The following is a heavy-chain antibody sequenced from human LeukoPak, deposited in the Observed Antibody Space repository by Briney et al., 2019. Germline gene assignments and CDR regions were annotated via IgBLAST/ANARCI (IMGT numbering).Heavy chain of an antibody. V-gene: IGHV4-59*08. CDR3: ARREYSSTSFDY. J-gene: IGHJ4*02. D-gene: IGHD6-6*01. Sequence: PSETLSLTCTVSGGSISSYYWSWIRQPPGKGLEWIGYIYYSGSTNYNPSLKSRVTISVDTSKNQFSLKLSSVTAADTAVYCCARREYSSTSFDYWGQGTLVTVSS. CDR2: IYYSGST. CDR1: GGSISSYY.